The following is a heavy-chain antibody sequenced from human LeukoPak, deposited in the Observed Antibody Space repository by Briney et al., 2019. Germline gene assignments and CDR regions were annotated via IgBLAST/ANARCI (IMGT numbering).Heavy chain of an antibody. CDR2: IYYSGST. J-gene: IGHJ4*02. CDR3: ARAATIVVVTAIY. V-gene: IGHV4-59*01. Sequence: SETLSLTCTVSGGSISSYYWSWIRQPPGKGLEWIGYIYYSGSTNYNPSLKSRVTISVDTSKNQFSLKLSSVTAADTAVYYCARAATIVVVTAIYWGQGTLVTVSS. CDR1: GGSISSYY. D-gene: IGHD2-21*02.